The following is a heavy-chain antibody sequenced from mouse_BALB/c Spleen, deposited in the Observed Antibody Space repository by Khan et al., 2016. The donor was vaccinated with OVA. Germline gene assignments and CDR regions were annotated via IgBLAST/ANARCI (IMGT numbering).Heavy chain of an antibody. V-gene: IGHV9-3-1*01. CDR1: GYTFTNYG. Sequence: QIQLVQSGPELRKPGETVKISCKASGYTFTNYGMNWVKQSPGKALKWMGWINTYTGEPTYADDFKGRFAFSLETSASTAYLQINNLKNEDTARDFCARPPYFSYTLDYWGQGTSVTVSS. J-gene: IGHJ4*01. D-gene: IGHD2-10*01. CDR3: ARPPYFSYTLDY. CDR2: INTYTGEP.